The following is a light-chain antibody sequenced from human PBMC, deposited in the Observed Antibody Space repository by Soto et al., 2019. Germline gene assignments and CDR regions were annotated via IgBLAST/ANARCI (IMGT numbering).Light chain of an antibody. Sequence: EIVMTQSPATLSVSPGERATLSCRASQSVSRNLAWYQQKSGQTPRLLIYGASTRATGIPARFSGSGSGTEFTLTISSLQSEDFGVYYCQQYNNWPPEVTFGPGTKVDIK. CDR2: GAS. V-gene: IGKV3-15*01. J-gene: IGKJ3*01. CDR1: QSVSRN. CDR3: QQYNNWPPEVT.